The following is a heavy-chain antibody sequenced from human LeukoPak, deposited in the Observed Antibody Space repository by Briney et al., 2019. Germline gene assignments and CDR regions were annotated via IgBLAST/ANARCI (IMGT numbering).Heavy chain of an antibody. CDR2: MNPNSGNT. CDR1: GYTFTSYD. CDR3: ARVDRNYYYYGMDV. J-gene: IGHJ6*02. V-gene: IGHV1-8*01. D-gene: IGHD3-9*01. Sequence: ASVKVSCKASGYTFTSYDINWVRQATGQGLEWMGWMNPNSGNTGYAQEFQGRVTMTRNTSISTAYMELSSLRSEDTAVYYCARVDRNYYYYGMDVWGQGTTVTVSS.